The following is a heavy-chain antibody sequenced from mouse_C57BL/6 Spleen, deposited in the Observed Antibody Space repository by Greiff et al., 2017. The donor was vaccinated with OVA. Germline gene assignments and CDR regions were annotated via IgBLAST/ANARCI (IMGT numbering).Heavy chain of an antibody. D-gene: IGHD1-1*01. CDR3: AGANDCGSYAMDY. CDR1: GYTFTSYW. V-gene: IGHV1-72*01. CDR2: IDPNSGGT. J-gene: IGHJ4*01. Sequence: QVQLQQPGAELVKPGASVKLSCKASGYTFTSYWMHWVKQRPGRGLEWIGRIDPNSGGTNYNEKFKSKATLTVDKPSSTAYMQLSSLTSEDSAVYYGAGANDCGSYAMDYWGQGTSVTVSS.